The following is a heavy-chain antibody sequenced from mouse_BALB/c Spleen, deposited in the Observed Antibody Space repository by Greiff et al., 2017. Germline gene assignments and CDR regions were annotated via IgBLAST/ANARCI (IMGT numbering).Heavy chain of an antibody. Sequence: EVKVEESGGGLVKPGGSLKLSCAASGFTFSDYYMYWVRQTPEKRLEWVATISDGGSYTYYPDSVKGRFTISRDNAKNNLYLQMSSLKSEDTAMYYCARGYGYDVGYAMDYWGQGTSVTVSS. D-gene: IGHD2-2*01. CDR3: ARGYGYDVGYAMDY. J-gene: IGHJ4*01. V-gene: IGHV5-4*02. CDR2: ISDGGSYT. CDR1: GFTFSDYY.